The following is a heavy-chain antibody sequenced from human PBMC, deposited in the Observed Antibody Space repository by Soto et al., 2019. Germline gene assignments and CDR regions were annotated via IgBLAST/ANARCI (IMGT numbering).Heavy chain of an antibody. J-gene: IGHJ4*02. V-gene: IGHV3-15*01. Sequence: GGSLRLSCAASGFTFSNAWMSWVRQAPGKGLEWVGRIKSKTDGGTTDYAAPVKGRFTISRDNSKNTLYLQMNSLRAEDTAVYYCARLGSWPYYDILTGYGQPYFDYWGQGTLVTVSS. CDR2: IKSKTDGGTT. CDR1: GFTFSNAW. D-gene: IGHD3-9*01. CDR3: ARLGSWPYYDILTGYGQPYFDY.